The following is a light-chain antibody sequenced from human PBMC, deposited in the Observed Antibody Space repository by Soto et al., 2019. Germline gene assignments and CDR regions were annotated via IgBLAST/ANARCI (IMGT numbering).Light chain of an antibody. CDR1: QDIDTW. Sequence: DIQMTQSPSTLSAYVGDRVTITCRASQDIDTWLAWYQQKPGKAPKLLIHRASSLQSGVPSRFSGSGSGTELTLTISSLQPEDFATYYCQQYSTYPYTFGQGTKLEIK. V-gene: IGKV1-5*03. J-gene: IGKJ2*01. CDR2: RAS. CDR3: QQYSTYPYT.